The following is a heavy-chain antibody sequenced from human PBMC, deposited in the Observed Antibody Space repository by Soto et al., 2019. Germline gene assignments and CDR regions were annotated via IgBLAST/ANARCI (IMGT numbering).Heavy chain of an antibody. CDR3: ARDEARYNYGKTHIDY. J-gene: IGHJ4*02. V-gene: IGHV3-74*01. Sequence: GGSLRLSCAASGFTFSSYWMHWVRQAPGKGLVWVSRINSDGSSTSYADSVKGRFTISRDNAKNSLYLQMNGLRAEDTAVYYCARDEARYNYGKTHIDYWGQGTLVTVSS. D-gene: IGHD1-1*01. CDR2: INSDGSST. CDR1: GFTFSSYW.